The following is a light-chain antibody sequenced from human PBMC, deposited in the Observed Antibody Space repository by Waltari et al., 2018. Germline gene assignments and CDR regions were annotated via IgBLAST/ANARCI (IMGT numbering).Light chain of an antibody. CDR2: DVN. J-gene: IGLJ2*01. CDR1: SSDVGGYNY. CDR3: SSYRRSDIVV. V-gene: IGLV2-14*03. Sequence: QSALTQPASVSGSPGQSITISCTGTSSDVGGYNYVSWYKHHPGKAPKSMIYDVNDRPSGVANRFSGSKSGNTASLTISGLQAEDEADYYCSSYRRSDIVVFGGGTKLTVL.